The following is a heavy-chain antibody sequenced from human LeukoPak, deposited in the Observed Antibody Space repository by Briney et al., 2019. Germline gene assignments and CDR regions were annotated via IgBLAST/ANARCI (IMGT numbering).Heavy chain of an antibody. V-gene: IGHV3-48*01. J-gene: IGHJ4*02. Sequence: PGGSLRVSCAASGFIFNTYTMNWVRQAPGKGLEWISSITGTGLTINYADSVKGRFTISRDSAKNSLFLQMNSLRAEDTAVYYCAGGGGGNQLGYWGQGTLVIVSS. CDR3: AGGGGGNQLGY. D-gene: IGHD6-13*01. CDR1: GFIFNTYT. CDR2: ITGTGLTI.